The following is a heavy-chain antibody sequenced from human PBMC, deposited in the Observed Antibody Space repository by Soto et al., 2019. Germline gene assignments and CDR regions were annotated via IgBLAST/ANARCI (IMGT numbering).Heavy chain of an antibody. V-gene: IGHV3-23*01. CDR3: AKTETFNGHYNAFDY. J-gene: IGHJ4*02. CDR2: ISGGGGST. D-gene: IGHD3-9*01. CDR1: GFSFAGYA. Sequence: GGSLRLSCAASGFSFAGYALTWVRLAPGKGLEWVASISGGGGSTYYTDSVKGRFSISRDNSNRVVYLQMGSLTAGDTAVYYCAKTETFNGHYNAFDYWGQGTRVTVSS.